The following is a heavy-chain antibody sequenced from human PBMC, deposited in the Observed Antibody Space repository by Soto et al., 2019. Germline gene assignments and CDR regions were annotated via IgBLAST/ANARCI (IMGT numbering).Heavy chain of an antibody. CDR3: AREAGVQYPGDP. V-gene: IGHV4-59*01. CDR1: GGSISSYY. J-gene: IGHJ5*02. CDR2: VYYSGST. D-gene: IGHD1-1*01. Sequence: SETMSLTCTVSGGSISSYYWSWIRQPPMKGLEWIGYVYYSGSTNYNPSLKSRVTISVDTSKNQFSLKLSSVTAADTAMYYCAREAGVQYPGDPWGQGPRVTVSA.